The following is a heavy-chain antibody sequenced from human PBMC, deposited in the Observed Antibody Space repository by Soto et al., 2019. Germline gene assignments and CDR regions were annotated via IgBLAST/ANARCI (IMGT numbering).Heavy chain of an antibody. CDR3: ARGRGGGYSYGLDY. J-gene: IGHJ4*02. CDR1: GVFVSSGSYY. D-gene: IGHD5-18*01. Sequence: QVQLQESGPGLVKPSETLSLTCTVSGVFVSSGSYYWSWIRQSPGKGLEWIGYIYYGGNTNYNPPLKSRVTISVDASKNQFSLKLSSVAAADTAVYYCARGRGGGYSYGLDYWGQGTLVTVSS. V-gene: IGHV4-61*01. CDR2: IYYGGNT.